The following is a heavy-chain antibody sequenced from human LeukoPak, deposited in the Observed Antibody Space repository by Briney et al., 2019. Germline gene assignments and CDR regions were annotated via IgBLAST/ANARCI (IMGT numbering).Heavy chain of an antibody. D-gene: IGHD5-24*01. CDR1: GYTLTDHH. CDR3: GRGPTDGYAHADY. J-gene: IGHJ4*02. Sequence: ASVKVSCKASGYTLTDHHILWLRQVPGQGLEWMGWIQANSGATKFAQDFQGRVTMTRDATTNTAYMELRSLRSDDTAIYYCGRGPTDGYAHADYWGQGTLVTVSS. CDR2: IQANSGAT. V-gene: IGHV1-2*02.